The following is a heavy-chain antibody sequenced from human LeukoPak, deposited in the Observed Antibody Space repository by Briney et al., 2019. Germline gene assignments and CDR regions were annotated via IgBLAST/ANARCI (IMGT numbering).Heavy chain of an antibody. CDR2: VYHSGST. CDR1: GGSISSSAW. D-gene: IGHD6-13*01. CDR3: ARDLGSSWFEPLDY. V-gene: IGHV4-4*02. J-gene: IGHJ4*02. Sequence: KISETLSLTCAVSGGSISSSAWWSWVRQPPGKGLEWIGEVYHSGSTNYNSFLKSRVTISVDKSKNQFSLRLTSATAADTAVYYCARDLGSSWFEPLDYWGQGILVIVSS.